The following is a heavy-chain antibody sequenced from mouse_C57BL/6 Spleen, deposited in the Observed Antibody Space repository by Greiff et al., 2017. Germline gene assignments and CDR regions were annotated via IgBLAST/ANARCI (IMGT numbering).Heavy chain of an antibody. CDR1: GYTFTSYW. J-gene: IGHJ1*03. CDR2: IDPSDSYT. D-gene: IGHD1-1*01. CDR3: ARRAIYYYGSSYWYFDV. V-gene: IGHV1-69*01. Sequence: QVQLQQPGAELVMPGASVKLSCKASGYTFTSYWMHWVKQRPGQGLEWIGEIDPSDSYTNYNQKFKGKSTLTVDKSSSTAYMQLSSLTSEDSAVYYCARRAIYYYGSSYWYFDVWGTGTTVTVSS.